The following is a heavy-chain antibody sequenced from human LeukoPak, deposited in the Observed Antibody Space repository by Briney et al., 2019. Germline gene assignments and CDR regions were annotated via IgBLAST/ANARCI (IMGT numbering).Heavy chain of an antibody. Sequence: GASVNVSCMPSVYTFTHYYMHWLRQAPGQGLEWMGWINPNSGGTSYAQKFQGRLTMTRDTSISTAYMEQSRLRSDDTAVYYCARGLYSYGQYYFDYWGQGTLVTVSS. D-gene: IGHD5-18*01. J-gene: IGHJ4*02. V-gene: IGHV1-2*02. CDR2: INPNSGGT. CDR1: VYTFTHYY. CDR3: ARGLYSYGQYYFDY.